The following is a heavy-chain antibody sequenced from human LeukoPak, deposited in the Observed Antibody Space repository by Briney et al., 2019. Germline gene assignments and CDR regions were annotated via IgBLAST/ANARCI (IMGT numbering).Heavy chain of an antibody. Sequence: SETPSLTCTVSGGSISSSSYYWGWIRQPPGKGLEWIGSIYYSGSTYYNPSLKSRVTMSVDTSKNQFSLKLSSVTAADTAVYYCARDQDIAAAGFDIWGQGTMVTVSS. CDR2: IYYSGST. J-gene: IGHJ3*02. V-gene: IGHV4-39*07. CDR1: GGSISSSSYY. D-gene: IGHD6-13*01. CDR3: ARDQDIAAAGFDI.